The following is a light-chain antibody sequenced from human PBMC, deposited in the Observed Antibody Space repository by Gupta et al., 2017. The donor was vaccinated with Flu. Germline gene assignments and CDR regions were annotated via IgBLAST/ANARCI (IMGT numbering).Light chain of an antibody. CDR2: RDS. V-gene: IGLV3-25*02. CDR3: PSADSTGSYVV. CDR1: TLPDQY. J-gene: IGLJ2*01. Sequence: SYELTQPPSVSVSPGQTARTTCSGDTLPDQYAYWYQQKPGQAPVLIIYRDSERPSGIPERFSGSSSGTTVTLTITGVQAEDEAEYYCPSADSTGSYVVFGGGTKLTVL.